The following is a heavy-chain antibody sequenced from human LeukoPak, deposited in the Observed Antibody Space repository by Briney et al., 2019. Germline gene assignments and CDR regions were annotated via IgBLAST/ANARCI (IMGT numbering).Heavy chain of an antibody. CDR3: AKDTRRVGSTDY. J-gene: IGHJ4*02. D-gene: IGHD1-26*01. CDR1: GFTFSSCA. Sequence: GGSLRLSRAASGFTFSSCAMSWVRQAPGKGLEWVSAISGSGGYTYYADSVKGRFTISRDNSKNTLYLQMSSLRAEDTAVYYCAKDTRRVGSTDYWGQGTLVTVSS. CDR2: ISGSGGYT. V-gene: IGHV3-23*01.